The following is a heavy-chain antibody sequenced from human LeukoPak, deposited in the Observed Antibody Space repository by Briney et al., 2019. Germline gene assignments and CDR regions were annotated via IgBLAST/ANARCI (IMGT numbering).Heavy chain of an antibody. Sequence: ETLSLTCTVSGGSISSYYWSWLRQPAGKGLQWIGRIYTSGSPHYNPSLTRRVTMSVDTSKNQFSLTLSSVTAADTAVYYCARDSGSGGWLLAYWGQGTRVXVSS. CDR1: GGSISSYY. V-gene: IGHV4-4*07. CDR3: ARDSGSGGWLLAY. CDR2: IYTSGSP. D-gene: IGHD6-19*01. J-gene: IGHJ4*02.